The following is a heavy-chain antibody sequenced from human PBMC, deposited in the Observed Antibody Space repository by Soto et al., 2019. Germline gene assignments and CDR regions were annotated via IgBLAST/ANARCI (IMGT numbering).Heavy chain of an antibody. V-gene: IGHV3-64*01. J-gene: IGHJ4*02. D-gene: IGHD3-22*01. CDR3: AASSGYYPY. CDR1: GFTFSSYA. CDR2: ISGNGGNT. Sequence: SGGSLRLSCAASGFTFSSYAMHWVRQAPGKGLEYVSAISGNGGNTYYANSVKGRFTISRDNSKNTLYLQMGSLRAEDMAVYYCAASSGYYPYWGQGTLVTVSS.